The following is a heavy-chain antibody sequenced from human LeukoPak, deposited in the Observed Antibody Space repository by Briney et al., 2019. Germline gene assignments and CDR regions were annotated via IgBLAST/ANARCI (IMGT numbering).Heavy chain of an antibody. CDR3: ARAYCSSTSCYGDAFDI. CDR2: IYSGGTT. Sequence: GGSLRLSCAASGFSVSSDYMTWVRQAPGKGLDWVSVIYSGGTTIYADSVKGRFTISRDNSKNTLYLQMNSLRVEDTAVYYCARAYCSSTSCYGDAFDIWGQGTMVTVSS. CDR1: GFSVSSDY. D-gene: IGHD2-2*01. J-gene: IGHJ3*02. V-gene: IGHV3-66*01.